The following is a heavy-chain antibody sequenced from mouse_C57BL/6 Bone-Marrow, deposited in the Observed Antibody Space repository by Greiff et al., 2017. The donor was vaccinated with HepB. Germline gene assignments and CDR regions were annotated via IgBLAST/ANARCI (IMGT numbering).Heavy chain of an antibody. J-gene: IGHJ4*01. Sequence: VQLQQSGAELVRPGASVKLSCTASGFNIKDDYMHRVKQRPEQGLEWIGWIDPENGDTEYASKFQGKATITADPSSNTAYLQLSSLTSEDTAVYYCTTYSYYSNFYAMDYWGQGTSVTVSS. CDR3: TTYSYYSNFYAMDY. CDR2: IDPENGDT. D-gene: IGHD2-5*01. V-gene: IGHV14-4*01. CDR1: GFNIKDDY.